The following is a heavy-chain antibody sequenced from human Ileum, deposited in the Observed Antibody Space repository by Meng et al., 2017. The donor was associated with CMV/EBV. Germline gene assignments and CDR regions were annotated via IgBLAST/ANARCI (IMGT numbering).Heavy chain of an antibody. Sequence: GESLKISCAVSGFTFSSYAMTWVRQAPGKGLEWVSAISESGGRTYYADSVKGRFTISRDNPKNTVYLQMNSLRAEDTAVYYCRNGMDVWGQGSRVTVSS. CDR3: RNGMDV. J-gene: IGHJ6*02. CDR2: ISESGGRT. V-gene: IGHV3-23*01. CDR1: GFTFSSYA.